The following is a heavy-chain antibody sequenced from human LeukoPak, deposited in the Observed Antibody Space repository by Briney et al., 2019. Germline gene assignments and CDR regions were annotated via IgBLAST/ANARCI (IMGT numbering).Heavy chain of an antibody. CDR2: INPNSGGT. Sequence: ASVKVSCKASGYTFTGYYIHWVRQAPGQGLEWMGWINPNSGGTNYAQKFQGRVTMTRDTSISTVYMELSRLRSDDTAVYYCARQKVKYCSGGRGSPGYGGQGPVVTVSS. D-gene: IGHD2-15*01. J-gene: IGHJ4*02. CDR1: GYTFTGYY. V-gene: IGHV1-2*02. CDR3: ARQKVKYCSGGRGSPGY.